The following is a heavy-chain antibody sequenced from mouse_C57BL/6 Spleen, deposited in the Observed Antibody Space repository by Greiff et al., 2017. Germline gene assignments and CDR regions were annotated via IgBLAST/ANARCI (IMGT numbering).Heavy chain of an antibody. V-gene: IGHV1-61*01. J-gene: IGHJ1*03. CDR2: IYPSDSET. CDR3: ARSYYYGSTWYFDV. D-gene: IGHD1-1*01. Sequence: VQLQQPGAELVRPGSSVKLSCKASGYTFTSYWMDWVKQRPGQGLEWIGNIYPSDSETHYNQQFKDKATLTVDKSSSTAYMQLSRLTSEDSAVYYCARSYYYGSTWYFDVWGTGTTGTVSS. CDR1: GYTFTSYW.